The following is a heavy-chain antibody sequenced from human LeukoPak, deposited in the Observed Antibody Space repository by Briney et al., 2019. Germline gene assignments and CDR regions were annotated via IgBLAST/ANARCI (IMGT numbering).Heavy chain of an antibody. J-gene: IGHJ6*03. V-gene: IGHV3-23*01. CDR2: ISGSGGST. CDR3: AKSLYDCSSTSCYSLKRSDYYCYYYMDV. D-gene: IGHD2-2*01. Sequence: GGSLRLSCAASGFTFSSYAMSWGRQAPGKGLEWVSAISGSGGSTYYADSVKGRFTISRDNSKNTLYLQMNSLRAEDTAVYYCAKSLYDCSSTSCYSLKRSDYYCYYYMDVWGKGTTVTVSS. CDR1: GFTFSSYA.